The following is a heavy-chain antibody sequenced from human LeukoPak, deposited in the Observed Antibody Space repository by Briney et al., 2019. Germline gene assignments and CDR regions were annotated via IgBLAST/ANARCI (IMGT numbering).Heavy chain of an antibody. V-gene: IGHV4-4*02. D-gene: IGHD6-19*01. CDR2: IYHSGST. J-gene: IGHJ4*02. CDR1: GGTISSSNW. Sequence: SETLSLTCTVSGGTISSSNWWSWVRQPPGKGLEWIGEIYHSGSTNYNPSLKSRVTISVDKSKNQFSLKLSSVTAADTAVYYCARVAVAGIGTSDYWGQGTLVTVSS. CDR3: ARVAVAGIGTSDY.